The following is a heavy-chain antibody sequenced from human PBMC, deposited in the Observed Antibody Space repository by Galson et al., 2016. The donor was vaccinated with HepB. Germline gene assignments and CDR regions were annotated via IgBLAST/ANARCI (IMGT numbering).Heavy chain of an antibody. Sequence: SLRLSCAASGFTFDDYAMHWVRQAPGKGLEWVSGINWNGGFKDYADSVKGRFTISRDNAKNSLFLEMNSLRAEDTAFYYCAKARDSSGYWFDYWGQGSLVTVSS. CDR3: AKARDSSGYWFDY. J-gene: IGHJ5*01. CDR2: INWNGGFK. CDR1: GFTFDDYA. V-gene: IGHV3-9*01. D-gene: IGHD3-22*01.